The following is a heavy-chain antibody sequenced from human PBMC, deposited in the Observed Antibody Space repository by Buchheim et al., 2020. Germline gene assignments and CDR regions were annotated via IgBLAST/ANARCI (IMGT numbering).Heavy chain of an antibody. V-gene: IGHV3-30-3*01. D-gene: IGHD2-15*01. CDR2: ISYDGSNK. CDR3: ARDRPTYCSGGSCYPFDY. Sequence: QVQLVESGGGVVQPGRSLRLSCAASGFTFSSYAMHWVRQAPGKGLEWVAVISYDGSNKYYADSVKGRFTISRDNSKNTLYLTMNSLRAEDTSVYYCARDRPTYCSGGSCYPFDYWGQGTL. CDR1: GFTFSSYA. J-gene: IGHJ4*02.